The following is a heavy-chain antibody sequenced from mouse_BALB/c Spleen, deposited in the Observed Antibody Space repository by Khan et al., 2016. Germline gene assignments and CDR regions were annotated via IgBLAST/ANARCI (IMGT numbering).Heavy chain of an antibody. CDR2: IDPENGDT. CDR3: YGEGGRGYFDC. V-gene: IGHV14-4*02. CDR1: GFNIKDYY. Sequence: VQLQQSGAELVRSGASVKLSCTASGFNIKDYYMHWVKQRPEQGLEWIGWIDPENGDTEFAPKFQGKATMTADTSSNTAYLHLSSLTSEDTAVYYCYGEGGRGYFDCWGQGTTLTVSS. D-gene: IGHD1-1*02. J-gene: IGHJ2*01.